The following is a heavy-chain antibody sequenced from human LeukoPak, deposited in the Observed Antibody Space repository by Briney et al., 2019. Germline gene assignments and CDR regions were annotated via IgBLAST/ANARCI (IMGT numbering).Heavy chain of an antibody. Sequence: KSSETLSLTCTVSGVSISSYYWSWIRQPAGKGLEWIGRIYTSGSTNYNPSLKSRVTMSVDTSKNQFSLKLSSVTAADTAVYYCARAAYCGGDCLYDAFDIWGQGTMVTVSS. D-gene: IGHD2-21*02. V-gene: IGHV4-4*07. CDR2: IYTSGST. J-gene: IGHJ3*02. CDR3: ARAAYCGGDCLYDAFDI. CDR1: GVSISSYY.